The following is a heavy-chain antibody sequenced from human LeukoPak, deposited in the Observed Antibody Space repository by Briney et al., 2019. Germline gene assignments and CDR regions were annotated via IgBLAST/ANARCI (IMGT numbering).Heavy chain of an antibody. Sequence: PSETLSLTCTVSGGSISSGSYYWSWIRQPAGKGLEWIGRIYTSGSTNYNPSLKSRVTISVDTSKNQLSLKLSSVTAADMAVYYCARAFHCSSTNCYTRGLDYWGQGTLVTVSS. CDR2: IYTSGST. J-gene: IGHJ4*02. V-gene: IGHV4-61*02. D-gene: IGHD2-2*02. CDR3: ARAFHCSSTNCYTRGLDY. CDR1: GGSISSGSYY.